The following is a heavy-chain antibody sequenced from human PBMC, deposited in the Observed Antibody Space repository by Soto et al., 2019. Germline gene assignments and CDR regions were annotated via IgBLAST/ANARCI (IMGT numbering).Heavy chain of an antibody. V-gene: IGHV4-4*02. CDR2: IHHSGTT. J-gene: IGHJ5*02. D-gene: IGHD2-2*01. CDR1: GGSISSSNW. CDR3: ARVRQYCSATSCYLDP. Sequence: TLSLTCAVSGGSISSSNWWHWVRQPPGKGLEWIGEIHHSGTTNYNPSLKSRVAISVDKSKNQFSLKVNSVTAADTAVYYCARVRQYCSATSCYLDPWGQGTLVTVSS.